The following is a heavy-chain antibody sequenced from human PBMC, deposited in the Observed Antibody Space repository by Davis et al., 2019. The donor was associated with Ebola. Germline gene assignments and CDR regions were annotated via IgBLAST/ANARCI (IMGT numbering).Heavy chain of an antibody. CDR3: ARVSLLRSYYFDY. Sequence: GGFLRLSCAASGFTFSSYAMHWVRQAPGKGLEWVAVISYNGSNKYYADSVKGRFTISRDNSKNTLYLQMNSLRAEDTAVYYCARVSLLRSYYFDYWGQGTLVTVSS. V-gene: IGHV3-30-3*01. CDR1: GFTFSSYA. CDR2: ISYNGSNK. D-gene: IGHD2-15*01. J-gene: IGHJ4*02.